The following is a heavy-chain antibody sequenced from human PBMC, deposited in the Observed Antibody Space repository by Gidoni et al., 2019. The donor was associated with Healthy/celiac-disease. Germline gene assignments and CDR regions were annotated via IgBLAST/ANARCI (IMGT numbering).Heavy chain of an antibody. J-gene: IGHJ6*03. CDR3: ASLYQLLPYYYYYMDV. Sequence: QVQLQQWGAGLLKPSETLSLTCAVYGGSFSGYYWSWIRQPPGKGLEWIGEINHSGSTNYNPSLKSRVTISVDTSKNQFSLKLSSVTAADTAVYYCASLYQLLPYYYYYMDVWGKGTTVTVSS. D-gene: IGHD2-2*01. CDR2: INHSGST. V-gene: IGHV4-34*01. CDR1: GGSFSGYY.